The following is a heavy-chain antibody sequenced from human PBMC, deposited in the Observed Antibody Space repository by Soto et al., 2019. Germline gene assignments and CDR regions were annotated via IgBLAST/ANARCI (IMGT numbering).Heavy chain of an antibody. Sequence: SETLSLTCTVSGGSISSSSYYWGWIRQPPGKGLEWIGSIYYSGSTYYNPSLKSRVTISVDTSKNQFSLKLSSVTAADTAVYYCARRVAVAGVSYYYYGMDVWGQGTTVTVSS. V-gene: IGHV4-39*01. J-gene: IGHJ6*02. CDR3: ARRVAVAGVSYYYYGMDV. D-gene: IGHD6-19*01. CDR2: IYYSGST. CDR1: GGSISSSSYY.